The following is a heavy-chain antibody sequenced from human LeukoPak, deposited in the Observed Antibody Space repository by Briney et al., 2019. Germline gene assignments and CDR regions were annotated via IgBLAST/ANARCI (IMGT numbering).Heavy chain of an antibody. J-gene: IGHJ4*02. CDR3: AKDRLLNCRGDCYIFDY. CDR2: INPNSGGT. Sequence: ASVKVSCKASGYTLTGYYMNWVRQAPGQGLEWMGWINPNSGGTNYGQKFQGRVTMTRDTSISIVYMELSRLRSDDTAVYYCAKDRLLNCRGDCYIFDYWGQGTVVTVSS. V-gene: IGHV1-2*02. CDR1: GYTLTGYY. D-gene: IGHD2-21*02.